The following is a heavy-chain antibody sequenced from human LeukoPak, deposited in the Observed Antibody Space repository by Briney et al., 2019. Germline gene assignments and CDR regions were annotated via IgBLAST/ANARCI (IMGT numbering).Heavy chain of an antibody. V-gene: IGHV3-7*01. CDR1: GFTFSSYW. Sequence: GGPLRLSCAASGFTFSSYWMSWVRQAPGKGLEWVATIKNDGSEKNYVDSVKGRFTISRDNAKNSLYLQMSGLRAEDTAVYCCATADWFSFDFWGQGTLVTVSS. D-gene: IGHD3-9*01. CDR3: ATADWFSFDF. J-gene: IGHJ4*02. CDR2: IKNDGSEK.